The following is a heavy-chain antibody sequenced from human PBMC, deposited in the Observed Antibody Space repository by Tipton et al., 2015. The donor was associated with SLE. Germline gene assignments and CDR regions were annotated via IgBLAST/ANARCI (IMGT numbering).Heavy chain of an antibody. J-gene: IGHJ4*02. CDR3: ARAGSGDYVGWSFDY. V-gene: IGHV3-69-1*01. Sequence: GSLRLSCAASGFTFSDHYMDWVRLAPGKGLEWVSAISGSGDSTYYADSVKGRFTISRDNAKNSVSLQMNSLRAEDTALYYCARAGSGDYVGWSFDYWGQGTLVTVSS. D-gene: IGHD4-17*01. CDR1: GFTFSDHY. CDR2: ISGSGDST.